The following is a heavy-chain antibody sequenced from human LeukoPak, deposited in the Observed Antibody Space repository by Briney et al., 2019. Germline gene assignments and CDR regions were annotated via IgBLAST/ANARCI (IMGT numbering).Heavy chain of an antibody. CDR1: GGSISSSTYY. Sequence: SETLSLTCTVSGGSISSSTYYWGWIRQPPGKGPEWIGNIYYRGSTYYNPSLKSRVTISIDTSKNQFSLRLNSVTAADTAMYFCVKSGGYGLIDYWGQGTLVTVSS. J-gene: IGHJ4*02. CDR2: IYYRGST. CDR3: VKSGGYGLIDY. V-gene: IGHV4-39*01. D-gene: IGHD1-26*01.